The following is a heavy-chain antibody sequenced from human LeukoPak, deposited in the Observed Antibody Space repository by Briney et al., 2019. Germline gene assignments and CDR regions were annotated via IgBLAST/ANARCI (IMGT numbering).Heavy chain of an antibody. CDR1: GGSFSGYY. CDR2: INHSGST. CDR3: AIPHYYGSGSDAFDI. Sequence: SETLSLTCAVYGGSFSGYYWSWIRRPPGKGLEWIGEINHSGSTNYNPSLKSRVTISVDTSKNQFSLKLSSVTAADTAVYYCAIPHYYGSGSDAFDIWGQGTMVTVSS. D-gene: IGHD3-10*01. J-gene: IGHJ3*02. V-gene: IGHV4-34*01.